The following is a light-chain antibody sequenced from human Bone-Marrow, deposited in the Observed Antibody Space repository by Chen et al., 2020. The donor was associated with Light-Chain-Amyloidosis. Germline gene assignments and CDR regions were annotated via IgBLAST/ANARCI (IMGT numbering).Light chain of an antibody. Sequence: QSALTQPASESGSTGQPLPTPCIGTSSDVGGYNFDSWYQQYPGKVPKLMIYEVTNRPSGVSNRFSGSKSGSTASLTISGLQAEDEADYYCSSYTTSSTLVFGTGTKVTVL. CDR2: EVT. CDR3: SSYTTSSTLV. CDR1: SSDVGGYNF. V-gene: IGLV2-14*03. J-gene: IGLJ1*01.